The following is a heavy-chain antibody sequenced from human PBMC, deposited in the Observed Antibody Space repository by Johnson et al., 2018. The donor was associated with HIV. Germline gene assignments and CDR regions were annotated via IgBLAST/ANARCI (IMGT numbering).Heavy chain of an antibody. CDR3: ARGNWGFAFDI. CDR2: ISYDGSNK. Sequence: QEQLLESGGGLVQPGGSLRLSCAASGFTFSSYAMHWVRQAPGKGLEWVAVISYDGSNKYYADSVKGRFTISRDNSKNTLYLQMNSMRAEDTAVYFCARGNWGFAFDIWGQGTMVTVSS. J-gene: IGHJ3*02. V-gene: IGHV3-30*04. D-gene: IGHD7-27*01. CDR1: GFTFSSYA.